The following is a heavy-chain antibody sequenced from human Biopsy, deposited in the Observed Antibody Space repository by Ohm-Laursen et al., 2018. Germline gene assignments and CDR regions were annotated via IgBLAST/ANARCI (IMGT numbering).Heavy chain of an antibody. J-gene: IGHJ4*02. D-gene: IGHD1-26*01. CDR2: IIPMFGTT. Sequence: SVKVSCKVSGVTFINYAISWVRQPPGHGLECMGGIIPMFGTTNYAQMFQGRVTISADESTSTSYMELSSLTTEDMAIYYCARGPHSGSHSCFDYWGRGTLVTVSS. V-gene: IGHV1-69*13. CDR3: ARGPHSGSHSCFDY. CDR1: GVTFINYA.